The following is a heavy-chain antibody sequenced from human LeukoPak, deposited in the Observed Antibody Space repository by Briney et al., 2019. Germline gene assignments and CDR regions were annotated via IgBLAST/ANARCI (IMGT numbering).Heavy chain of an antibody. CDR2: ISGSGGST. Sequence: GGSLRLSCAASGFTFSSYAMSWVRQAPGKGLEWVSAISGSGGSTYYADSVKGRFTISRDNSKNTLYLQMNSPRAEDTAVYYCAKALYYYGSGYDYWGQGTLVTVSS. V-gene: IGHV3-23*01. J-gene: IGHJ4*02. CDR1: GFTFSSYA. CDR3: AKALYYYGSGYDY. D-gene: IGHD3-10*01.